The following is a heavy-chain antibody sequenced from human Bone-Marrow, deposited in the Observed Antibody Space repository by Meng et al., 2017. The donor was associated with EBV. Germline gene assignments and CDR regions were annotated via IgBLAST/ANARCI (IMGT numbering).Heavy chain of an antibody. CDR2: IGEKGNT. CDR1: GFTFSSYA. D-gene: IGHD1-26*01. V-gene: IGHV3-23*04. CDR3: VKKIEVGVTSGFDY. Sequence: EVQLVESGGGRVQPGGALRLSCVASGFTFSSYAMRWIRQAPGKGLQWVSTIGEKGNTYYTDSVKGRFTISRDKSKNTLYLQMSSLKVEDTAAYYCVKKIEVGVTSGFDYWGQGTMVTVSS. J-gene: IGHJ4*02.